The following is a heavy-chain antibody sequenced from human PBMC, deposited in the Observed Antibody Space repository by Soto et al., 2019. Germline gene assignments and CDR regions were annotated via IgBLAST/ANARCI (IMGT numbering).Heavy chain of an antibody. Sequence: GASVKVSCKASGYTFTGYYMHWVRQAPGQGLEWMGWINPNSGGTNYARKFQGRVTMTRDTSISTAYMELSRLRSDDTAVYYCARVWGGAAADYYYYGMDVWGQGTTVTVSS. CDR1: GYTFTGYY. CDR3: ARVWGGAAADYYYYGMDV. CDR2: INPNSGGT. D-gene: IGHD6-13*01. V-gene: IGHV1-2*02. J-gene: IGHJ6*02.